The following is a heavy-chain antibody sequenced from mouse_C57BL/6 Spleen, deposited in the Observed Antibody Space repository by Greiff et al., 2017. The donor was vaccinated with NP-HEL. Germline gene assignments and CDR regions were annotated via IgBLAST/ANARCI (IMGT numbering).Heavy chain of an antibody. V-gene: IGHV1-4*01. CDR2: INPSSGYT. Sequence: VKLMESGAELARPGASVKMSCKASGYTFTSYTMHWVKQRPGQGLEWIGYINPSSGYTKYNQKFKDKATLTADKSSSTAYMQLSSLTSEDSAVYYCARDSSGYRGFAYWGQGTLVTVSA. D-gene: IGHD3-2*02. CDR3: ARDSSGYRGFAY. CDR1: GYTFTSYT. J-gene: IGHJ3*01.